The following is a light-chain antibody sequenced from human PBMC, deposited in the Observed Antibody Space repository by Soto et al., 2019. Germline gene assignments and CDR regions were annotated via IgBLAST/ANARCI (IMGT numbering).Light chain of an antibody. Sequence: EIEMTQSPATLSVSPGERATLSCRASQSVSSNLAWYQQRPGQTPRLLVYGASTRATGVPVRFSGSGSGTEFTLTISSLQSEDFTIYYCQYYNNWLATFGGGTKVEIK. CDR3: QYYNNWLAT. CDR1: QSVSSN. J-gene: IGKJ4*01. V-gene: IGKV3-15*01. CDR2: GAS.